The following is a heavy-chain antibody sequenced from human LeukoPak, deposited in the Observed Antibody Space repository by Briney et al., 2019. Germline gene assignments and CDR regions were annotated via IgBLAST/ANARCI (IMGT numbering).Heavy chain of an antibody. V-gene: IGHV5-51*01. Sequence: GASLQISCKGSGYSFTSYWIGWVRQLPGKGLEWMGIIYPGDSDTRYSPSFQGQVTISADKSISTAYLQWSSLKASDTAMYYCARYRSDSGWYDYWGQGTLVAVSS. J-gene: IGHJ4*02. CDR2: IYPGDSDT. CDR3: ARYRSDSGWYDY. D-gene: IGHD6-19*01. CDR1: GYSFTSYW.